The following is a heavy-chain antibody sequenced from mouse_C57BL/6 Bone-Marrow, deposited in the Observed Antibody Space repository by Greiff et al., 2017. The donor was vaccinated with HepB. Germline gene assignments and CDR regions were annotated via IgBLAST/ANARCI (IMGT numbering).Heavy chain of an antibody. J-gene: IGHJ4*01. CDR1: GFNIKDYY. CDR3: TTIYDGYYSRRVVDAMDY. D-gene: IGHD2-3*01. Sequence: EVQVVESGAELVRPGASVKLSCTASGFNIKDYYMHWVKQRPEQGQEWIGWIDPENGDTEYASKFQGKATITADTSSNTAYLQLSSLTSEDTAVYYCTTIYDGYYSRRVVDAMDYWGQGTAVTVSS. CDR2: IDPENGDT. V-gene: IGHV14-4*01.